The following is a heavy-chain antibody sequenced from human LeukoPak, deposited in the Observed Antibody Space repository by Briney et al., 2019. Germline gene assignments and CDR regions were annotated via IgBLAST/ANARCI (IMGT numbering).Heavy chain of an antibody. Sequence: PGGSLRLSCAASGFTFSSYWMSWVRQAPGKGLEWVANIKQDGSEKYYVDSVKGRFTISRDNAKNSLYLQMNSLRAEDTAVYYCARDTYGYEGYGSGGKYYYYMDVWGKGTTVTVSS. D-gene: IGHD3-10*01. V-gene: IGHV3-7*01. CDR1: GFTFSSYW. CDR2: IKQDGSEK. CDR3: ARDTYGYEGYGSGGKYYYYMDV. J-gene: IGHJ6*03.